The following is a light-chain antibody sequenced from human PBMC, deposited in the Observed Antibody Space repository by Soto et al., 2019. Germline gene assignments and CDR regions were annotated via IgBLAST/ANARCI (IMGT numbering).Light chain of an antibody. CDR2: KAS. CDR3: QQYNTYSGT. Sequence: DIQMTQSPSTLSASVGDRVTITCRASQSISSWLAWYQQKPGKAPKVLIYKASSLESGVPSRFSCSGSGTEVTLTISSRQPEDFATYYCQQYNTYSGTFGQGTKVEIK. V-gene: IGKV1-5*03. J-gene: IGKJ1*01. CDR1: QSISSW.